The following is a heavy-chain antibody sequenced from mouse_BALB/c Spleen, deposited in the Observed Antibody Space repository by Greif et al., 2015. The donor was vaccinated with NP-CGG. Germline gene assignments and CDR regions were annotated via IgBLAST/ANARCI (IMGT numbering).Heavy chain of an antibody. Sequence: EVKLMESGAELVRPGALVKLSCKASGFNIKDYYMHWVKQRPEQGLEWIGWIDPENGNTIYDPKFQGKASITADTSSNTAYLQLSSLTSEDTAVYYCASYRYDEEYAMDYWGQGTSVTVSS. CDR1: GFNIKDYY. J-gene: IGHJ4*01. V-gene: IGHV14-1*02. CDR2: IDPENGNT. CDR3: ASYRYDEEYAMDY. D-gene: IGHD2-14*01.